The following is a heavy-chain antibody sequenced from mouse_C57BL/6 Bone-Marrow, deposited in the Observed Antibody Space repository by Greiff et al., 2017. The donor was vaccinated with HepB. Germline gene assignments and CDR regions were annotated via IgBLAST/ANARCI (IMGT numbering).Heavy chain of an antibody. V-gene: IGHV1-50*01. J-gene: IGHJ3*01. Sequence: QVQLQQPGAELVKPGASVKLSCKASGYTFTSYWMQWVKQRPGQGLEWIGEIDPSDSYTNYNQKFKGKATLTVDTSSSTAYMQLSSLTYEDSAVYYCERKKGFRPFAYWGQGTLVTVSA. CDR1: GYTFTSYW. CDR2: IDPSDSYT. CDR3: ERKKGFRPFAY.